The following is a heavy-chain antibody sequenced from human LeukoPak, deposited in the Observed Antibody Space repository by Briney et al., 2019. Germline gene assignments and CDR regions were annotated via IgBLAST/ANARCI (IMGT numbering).Heavy chain of an antibody. J-gene: IGHJ4*02. D-gene: IGHD5-18*01. V-gene: IGHV3-9*01. CDR3: ARVAIQLWLPDY. CDR1: GFTFDDYA. Sequence: PGRSLRLSCAASGFTFDDYAMHWVRQAPGKGLEWVSGISWNSGSIGYADSVKGRFTISRDNAKNSLYLQMNSLRAEDTAVYYCARVAIQLWLPDYWGQGTLVTVSS. CDR2: ISWNSGSI.